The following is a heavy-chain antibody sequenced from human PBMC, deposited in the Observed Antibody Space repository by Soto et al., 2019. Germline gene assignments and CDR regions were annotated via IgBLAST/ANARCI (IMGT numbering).Heavy chain of an antibody. CDR1: GGTFSSYA. D-gene: IGHD2-15*01. CDR2: IIPIFGTA. V-gene: IGHV1-69*13. Sequence: SVKVSCKASGGTFSSYAISWVRQAPGQGLEWMGGIIPIFGTANYAQKFQGRVTITADESTSTAYMELSSLRSEDTAVYYCARDFGPVVTRGYFDYWGQGXLVTVHS. J-gene: IGHJ4*02. CDR3: ARDFGPVVTRGYFDY.